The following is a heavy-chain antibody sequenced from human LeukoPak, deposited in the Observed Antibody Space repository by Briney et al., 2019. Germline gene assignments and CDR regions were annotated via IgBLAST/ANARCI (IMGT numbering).Heavy chain of an antibody. CDR3: ATVKYQHYYYYMDV. J-gene: IGHJ6*03. D-gene: IGHD2-2*01. V-gene: IGHV1-24*01. CDR2: FDPEDGET. CDR1: GYTLNELS. Sequence: ASVKVSCKVSGYTLNELSMHWVRQAPGKGLERMGGFDPEDGETIYAQKFQGRVTMTEDTSTDTAYMELSSLRSEDTAVYYCATVKYQHYYYYMDVWGKGTTVTVSS.